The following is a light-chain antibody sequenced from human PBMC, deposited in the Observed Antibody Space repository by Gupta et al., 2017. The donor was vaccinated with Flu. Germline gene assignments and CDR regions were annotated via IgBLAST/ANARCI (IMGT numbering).Light chain of an antibody. Sequence: QSVLTQPPSASGTPGQRVTLSCSRSSSNIGSNTVNWYQQLPGTAPKLLIYSNNQRPSGVPDRFSGSKSGTSASLAISGLQSEDEADYYCAAWDDSLNGRVFGTGTKVTVL. CDR3: AAWDDSLNGRV. J-gene: IGLJ1*01. V-gene: IGLV1-44*01. CDR1: SSNIGSNT. CDR2: SNN.